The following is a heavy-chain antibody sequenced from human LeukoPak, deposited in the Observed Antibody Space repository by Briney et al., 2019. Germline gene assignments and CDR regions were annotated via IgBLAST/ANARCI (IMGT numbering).Heavy chain of an antibody. CDR1: GDSVSSNSVA. CDR3: ARERYYFDY. J-gene: IGHJ4*02. Sequence: SQTLSLTCAISGDSVSSNSVAWNWIRQSPSRGLEWLGRTYYRSKWNNEYAESVRSRITINPDTSKNQFSLQLVSVTPEDTAVYYCARERYYFDYWGQGTLVTVSS. V-gene: IGHV6-1*01. CDR2: TYYRSKWNN.